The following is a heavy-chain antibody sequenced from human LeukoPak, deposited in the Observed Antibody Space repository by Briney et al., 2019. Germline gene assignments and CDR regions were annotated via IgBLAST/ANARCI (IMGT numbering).Heavy chain of an antibody. CDR3: TRHIVGATTGPVDY. V-gene: IGHV4-59*01. Sequence: PSETLSLTCTVSGGSISSYYWSWIRQPPGKGLEWIGYIYYSGSTNYNPSLKSRVTISVDTSKNQFSLKLSSVTAADTAVYYCTRHIVGATTGPVDYWGQGTLVTVSS. D-gene: IGHD1-26*01. CDR1: GGSISSYY. J-gene: IGHJ4*02. CDR2: IYYSGST.